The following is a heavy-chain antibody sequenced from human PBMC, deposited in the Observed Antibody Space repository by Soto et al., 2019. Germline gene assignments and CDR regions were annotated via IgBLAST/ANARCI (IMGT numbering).Heavy chain of an antibody. CDR1: GFTFSSYG. CDR2: IWYDGSNK. J-gene: IGHJ6*02. Sequence: GGSLRLSCAASGFTFSSYGMHWVRQAPGKGLEWVAVIWYDGSNKYYADSVKGRFTISGDNSKNTLYLQMNSLRAEDTAVYYCARDPNYDFWSGYPKAGNVYYYYYGMDVWGQGTTVTVSS. V-gene: IGHV3-33*01. CDR3: ARDPNYDFWSGYPKAGNVYYYYYGMDV. D-gene: IGHD3-3*01.